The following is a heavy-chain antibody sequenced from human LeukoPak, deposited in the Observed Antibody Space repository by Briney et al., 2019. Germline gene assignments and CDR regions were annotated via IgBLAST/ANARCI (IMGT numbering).Heavy chain of an antibody. Sequence: GGSLRLSCAASGFTLSDYYMSWIRQAPGKGLEWVSFISSGGNTINYADSMKGRFTISRDNAKNSLYLQMNSLRAEDTAVYYCARDRTRETFDYWGRGTLVTVSS. V-gene: IGHV3-11*04. J-gene: IGHJ4*02. CDR3: ARDRTRETFDY. D-gene: IGHD1-1*01. CDR1: GFTLSDYY. CDR2: ISSGGNTI.